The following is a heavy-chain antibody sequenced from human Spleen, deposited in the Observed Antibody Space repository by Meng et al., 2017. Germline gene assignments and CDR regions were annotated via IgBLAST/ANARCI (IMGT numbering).Heavy chain of an antibody. Sequence: GGSLRLSCAGSGFTFRDYAMHWVRQAPGKGHEWVAVISSDGSYKDYADSVKGRFTITRDNSKNTVYVQMNSLRSEDTAVYYCAREVAGYFDYWGQGTLVTV. D-gene: IGHD2-15*01. V-gene: IGHV3-30*01. J-gene: IGHJ4*02. CDR3: AREVAGYFDY. CDR1: GFTFRDYA. CDR2: ISSDGSYK.